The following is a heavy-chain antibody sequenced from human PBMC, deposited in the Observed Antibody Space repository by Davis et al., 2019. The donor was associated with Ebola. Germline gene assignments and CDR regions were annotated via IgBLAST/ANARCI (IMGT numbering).Heavy chain of an antibody. D-gene: IGHD1-26*01. CDR1: GFTFSDYY. J-gene: IGHJ4*02. Sequence: GESLKISCAASGFTFSDYYMSWIRQAPGKGLVWVSRINNDGSNTIYAGSVEGRFTISRDNAKNTLYLQMDSLRAEDTAVYYCTRGLMGPSDWGQGSLVTVSS. CDR3: TRGLMGPSD. CDR2: INNDGSNT. V-gene: IGHV3-74*01.